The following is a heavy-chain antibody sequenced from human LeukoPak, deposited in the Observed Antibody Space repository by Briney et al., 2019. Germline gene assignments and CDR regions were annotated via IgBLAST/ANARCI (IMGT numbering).Heavy chain of an antibody. J-gene: IGHJ4*02. CDR1: GFILSNFG. V-gene: IGHV3-23*01. CDR3: AQEIGSRLPFDH. D-gene: IGHD2/OR15-2a*01. Sequence: PGGSLRLSCTDSGFILSNFGMAWVRQAPGRGLDWVTAISANGENTYYADSVKGRFTISRDNSKNTLYLQMNSLRAEDTALYYCAQEIGSRLPFDHWGQGTLVTVSS. CDR2: ISANGENT.